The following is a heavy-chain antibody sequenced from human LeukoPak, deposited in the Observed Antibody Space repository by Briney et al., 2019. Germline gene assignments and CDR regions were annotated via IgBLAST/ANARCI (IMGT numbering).Heavy chain of an antibody. CDR3: ARAGGGSSGQIYYYYYYYMDV. CDR2: ISSSSSYI. D-gene: IGHD6-19*01. CDR1: GFTFSSYS. Sequence: GGSLRLSCAASGFTFSSYSMNWVRQAPGKGLEWVSSISSSSSYIYYADSVKGRFTISRDNAKNSLYLQMNSLRAEDTAVYYCARAGGGSSGQIYYYYYYYMDVWGKGTTVTVSS. J-gene: IGHJ6*03. V-gene: IGHV3-21*01.